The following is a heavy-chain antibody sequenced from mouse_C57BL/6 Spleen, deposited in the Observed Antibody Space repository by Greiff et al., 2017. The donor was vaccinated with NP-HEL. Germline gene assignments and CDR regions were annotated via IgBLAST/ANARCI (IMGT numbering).Heavy chain of an antibody. J-gene: IGHJ1*03. CDR2: INPNNGGT. V-gene: IGHV1-18*01. Sequence: VQLKESGPELVKPGASVKITCKASGYTFTDYNMDWVKQSPGKSLEWIGDINPNNGGTIYNEKFKGKATLTVDKSSSTAYMALRSLTSEDTSIYLCARSPYVGYSNFGVRGTGTTVTASS. CDR1: GYTFTDYN. D-gene: IGHD2-3*01. CDR3: ARSPYVGYSNFGV.